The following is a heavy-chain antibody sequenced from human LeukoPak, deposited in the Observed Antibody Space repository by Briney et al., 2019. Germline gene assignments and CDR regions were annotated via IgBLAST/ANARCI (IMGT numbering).Heavy chain of an antibody. CDR2: ISGSGGST. CDR1: GFTFSSYA. J-gene: IGHJ4*02. Sequence: GGSLRLSCAASGFTFSSYAMSWVRQAPGKGLEWVSAISGSGGSTYYADSVKGRFTISRDNSKNTLYLQMNSLRAENAAVYYCAKRGYYDSSGYLDYWGQGTLVTVSS. CDR3: AKRGYYDSSGYLDY. D-gene: IGHD3-22*01. V-gene: IGHV3-23*01.